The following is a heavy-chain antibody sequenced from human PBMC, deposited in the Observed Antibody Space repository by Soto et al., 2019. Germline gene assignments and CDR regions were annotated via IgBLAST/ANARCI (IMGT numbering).Heavy chain of an antibody. CDR3: AEGQHCSSTSCYGPHYYYYGMDV. Sequence: GGSLRLSCAASGFTFSSYAMSWVRQAPGKGLEWVSAISGSGGSTYYADSVKGRFTISRDNSKNTLYLQMNSLRAEDTAVYYCAEGQHCSSTSCYGPHYYYYGMDVWAQGTTVTVSS. J-gene: IGHJ6*02. CDR2: ISGSGGST. V-gene: IGHV3-23*01. CDR1: GFTFSSYA. D-gene: IGHD2-2*01.